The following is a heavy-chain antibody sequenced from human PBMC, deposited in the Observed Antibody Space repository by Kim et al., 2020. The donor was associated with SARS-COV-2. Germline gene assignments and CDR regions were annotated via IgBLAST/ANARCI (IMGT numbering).Heavy chain of an antibody. V-gene: IGHV4-34*01. Sequence: SETLSLTCAVYGGSFSGYYWSWIRQPPGKGLEWIGEINHSGSTNYNPSLKSRVTISVDTSKNQFSLKLSSVTAADTAVYYCARVESAAGTIFFFREEYYFDYWGQGTLVTVSS. CDR2: INHSGST. D-gene: IGHD3-9*01. CDR3: ARVESAAGTIFFFREEYYFDY. J-gene: IGHJ4*02. CDR1: GGSFSGYY.